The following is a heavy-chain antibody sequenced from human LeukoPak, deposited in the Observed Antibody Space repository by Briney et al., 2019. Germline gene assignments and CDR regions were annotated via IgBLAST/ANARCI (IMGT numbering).Heavy chain of an antibody. J-gene: IGHJ3*02. D-gene: IGHD3-22*01. CDR3: ARLGVDSSGYYRDAFDI. CDR2: ISYSGNT. CDR1: GGSISSDF. V-gene: IGHV4-59*01. Sequence: SETLSLTCNVSGGSISSDFWSWIRQPSGKGLEWIGYISYSGNTDYNPSLKSRVTISVDTSKNQFSLKLSSVTAADTAVYYCARLGVDSSGYYRDAFDIWGQGTMVTVSS.